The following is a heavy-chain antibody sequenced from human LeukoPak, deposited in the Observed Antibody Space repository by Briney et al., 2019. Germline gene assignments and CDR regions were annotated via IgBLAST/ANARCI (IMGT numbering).Heavy chain of an antibody. J-gene: IGHJ4*02. CDR3: ARDPHGALPNWGLDY. CDR1: GFTFSSYE. Sequence: GGSLRLSCAASGFTFSSYEMNWVRQAPGKGLEWGSYISSSGSTIYYAASVKGRFTISRDNAKNSLYLQMNSLRAEDTAVYYCARDPHGALPNWGLDYWGQGTLVTVSS. D-gene: IGHD7-27*01. V-gene: IGHV3-48*03. CDR2: ISSSGSTI.